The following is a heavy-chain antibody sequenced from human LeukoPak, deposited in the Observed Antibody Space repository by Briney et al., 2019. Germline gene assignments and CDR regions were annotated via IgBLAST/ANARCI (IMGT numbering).Heavy chain of an antibody. D-gene: IGHD3-10*01. CDR3: ARGGGRSMVRGVIPKSFDY. CDR1: GGSFSGYY. Sequence: SETLSLTCAVNGGSFSGYYWSWLRQPPGKGLEWIGEINHSGSTNYNPSLKSRVTISVDTSKNQWYLKLSSVTAADTAVYYCARGGGRSMVRGVIPKSFDYWGQGTLVTVSS. V-gene: IGHV4-34*01. CDR2: INHSGST. J-gene: IGHJ4*02.